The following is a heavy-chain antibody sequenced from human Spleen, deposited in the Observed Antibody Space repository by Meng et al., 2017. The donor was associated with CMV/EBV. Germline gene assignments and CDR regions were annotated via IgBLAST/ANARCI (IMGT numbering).Heavy chain of an antibody. D-gene: IGHD3-16*01. J-gene: IGHJ6*02. CDR2: IWYDGSNK. Sequence: FTLDTFGMHWVRQAPGKGLEWVALIWYDGSNKYYADSVKGRFTVSRDNSKNTLYLQMNSLRVEDTAVYYCAKPPVWGASHTQYTMDVWGQGTTVTVSS. CDR1: FTLDTFG. V-gene: IGHV3-33*06. CDR3: AKPPVWGASHTQYTMDV.